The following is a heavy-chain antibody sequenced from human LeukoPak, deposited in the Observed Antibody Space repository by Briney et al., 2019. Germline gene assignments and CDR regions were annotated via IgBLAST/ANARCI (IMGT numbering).Heavy chain of an antibody. V-gene: IGHV1-2*02. J-gene: IGHJ4*02. CDR3: ASIAVAGKVFDY. CDR2: INPNSGGT. D-gene: IGHD6-19*01. Sequence: ASVKVSCKASGYTFTGYYMHWVRQAPGQVLEWMGWINPNSGGTNYAQKFQGRVTMTRDTSISTAYMELSRLRSDDTAVYYCASIAVAGKVFDYWGQGTLVTVSS. CDR1: GYTFTGYY.